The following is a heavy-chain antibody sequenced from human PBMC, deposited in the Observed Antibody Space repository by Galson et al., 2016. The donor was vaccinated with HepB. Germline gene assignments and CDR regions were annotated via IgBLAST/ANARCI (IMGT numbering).Heavy chain of an antibody. Sequence: SVKVSCKASGYTFTTFGVSWVRQAPGQGLEWMGWVSGHNGNINYAQKFQGRVSMTTDTSTSTAYMELRSLRSDDTAVYYCASSGYYSNLNYWGQGTLVTVSS. CDR1: GYTFTTFG. J-gene: IGHJ4*02. D-gene: IGHD3-22*01. CDR2: VSGHNGNI. CDR3: ASSGYYSNLNY. V-gene: IGHV1-18*01.